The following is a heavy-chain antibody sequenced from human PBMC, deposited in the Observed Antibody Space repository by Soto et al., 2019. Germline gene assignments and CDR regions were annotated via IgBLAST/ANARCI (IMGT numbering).Heavy chain of an antibody. V-gene: IGHV1-18*03. D-gene: IGHD3-16*01. J-gene: IGHJ2*01. CDR3: AREYVDYWDFDL. Sequence: QVQLVQSGAEVKKPGASVQVSCKASGYTFTSYGISWVRQAPGQGLEWMGWISAYNGNTNYAQKLQGRVAMTTDPSISTAYLELRSRKSDDMAVYYRAREYVDYWDFDLWGRGNLVTVSS. CDR1: GYTFTSYG. CDR2: ISAYNGNT.